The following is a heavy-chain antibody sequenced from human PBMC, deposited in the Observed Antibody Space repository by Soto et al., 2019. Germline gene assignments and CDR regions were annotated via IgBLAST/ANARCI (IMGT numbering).Heavy chain of an antibody. CDR3: ATRGGVTTDEYFQH. J-gene: IGHJ1*01. V-gene: IGHV4-59*01. CDR1: GGAINSYY. Sequence: PSETLSRTCTVSGGAINSYYWTWIRQPAGKGLEWIGYIYYSGSTNYNPSLKSRVTISVDTSKNQFSLKLSSVTAADTAVYYCATRGGVTTDEYFQHWGQGTLVTVSS. D-gene: IGHD4-17*01. CDR2: IYYSGST.